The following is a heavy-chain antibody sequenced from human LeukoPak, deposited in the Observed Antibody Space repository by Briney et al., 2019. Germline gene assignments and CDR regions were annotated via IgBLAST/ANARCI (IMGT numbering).Heavy chain of an antibody. Sequence: GGSLRLSCAASGFTFSSYWMSWIRQAPGKGLEWVSYISSSGSTIYYADSVKGRFTISRDNAKNSLYLQMNSLRAEDTAVYYCASLPVGYGQQLGTQDYWGQGTLVTVSS. CDR2: ISSSGSTI. D-gene: IGHD6-13*01. V-gene: IGHV3-11*01. CDR1: GFTFSSYW. CDR3: ASLPVGYGQQLGTQDY. J-gene: IGHJ4*02.